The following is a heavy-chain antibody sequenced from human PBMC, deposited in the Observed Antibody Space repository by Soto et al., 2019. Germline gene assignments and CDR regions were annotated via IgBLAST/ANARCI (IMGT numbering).Heavy chain of an antibody. CDR1: GASISSGNYY. CDR3: ARGGSLEGSGFVWGNQKNWFDP. Sequence: SETLSLTCTVSGASISSGNYYWNWIRQSPGKGLEWIGFIYFSGSTYYNPSLKSRISMSIDTSKNQFSLTLTSVTAADTAVYYCARGGSLEGSGFVWGNQKNWFDPWGQGTLVTVSS. CDR2: IYFSGST. J-gene: IGHJ5*02. D-gene: IGHD3-16*01. V-gene: IGHV4-30-4*01.